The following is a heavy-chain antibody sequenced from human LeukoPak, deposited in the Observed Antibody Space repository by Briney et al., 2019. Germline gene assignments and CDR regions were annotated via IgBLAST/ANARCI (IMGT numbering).Heavy chain of an antibody. CDR3: ARQSGDYSYYYYMDV. D-gene: IGHD2-21*02. V-gene: IGHV5-51*01. Sequence: GESLKISCKGSGYRFTSYWIGWVRQKPGKGLEWMGIIYPGDSDTRYSPSFRGQVTISADKSISTAYLQWSSPKASDNAMYYCARQSGDYSYYYYMDVWGKGTTVTISS. CDR2: IYPGDSDT. CDR1: GYRFTSYW. J-gene: IGHJ6*03.